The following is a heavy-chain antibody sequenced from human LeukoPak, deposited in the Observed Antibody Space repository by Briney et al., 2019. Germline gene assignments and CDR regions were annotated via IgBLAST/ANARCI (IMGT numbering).Heavy chain of an antibody. J-gene: IGHJ4*02. Sequence: PGGSLRLSCAASGFTFSSYAMSWVRQAPGKGLEWVSAISGSGSSTHYADSVKGRFTISRDNSNNTLYLQMNTLRAEDTAVYYCARDRVSSSWPDYWGQGTLVTVSS. CDR2: ISGSGSST. CDR1: GFTFSSYA. CDR3: ARDRVSSSWPDY. V-gene: IGHV3-23*01. D-gene: IGHD6-13*01.